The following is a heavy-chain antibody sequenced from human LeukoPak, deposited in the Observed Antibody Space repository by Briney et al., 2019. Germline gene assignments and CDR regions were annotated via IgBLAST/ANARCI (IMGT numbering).Heavy chain of an antibody. Sequence: GGSLRLSCVASVLTLCSVWMRWARQAPGKGLEWVANISPDGTEKTYVDSVEGRFTISRDNAKNSVYLQMKSLTVEDTAVYYCARDSRWGQGTLVSVSS. CDR1: VLTLCSVW. CDR2: ISPDGTEK. J-gene: IGHJ4*02. CDR3: ARDSR. V-gene: IGHV3-7*01.